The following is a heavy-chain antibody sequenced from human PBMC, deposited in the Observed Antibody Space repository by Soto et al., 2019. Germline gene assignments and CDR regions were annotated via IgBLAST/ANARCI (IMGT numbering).Heavy chain of an antibody. CDR3: ARRIEAARDGMDV. J-gene: IGHJ6*02. V-gene: IGHV3-48*02. CDR2: ISGSSRGI. Sequence: EVQLVESGGGLAQPGGSLRLSCTAYGFTFSNHGINWVRQAPGKGLEWVSYISGSSRGIYHADSVKGRFTISSDNADNSLYLQMNSLRDEDTAVYYCARRIEAARDGMDVWGQGTTVTVSS. D-gene: IGHD6-6*01. CDR1: GFTFSNHG.